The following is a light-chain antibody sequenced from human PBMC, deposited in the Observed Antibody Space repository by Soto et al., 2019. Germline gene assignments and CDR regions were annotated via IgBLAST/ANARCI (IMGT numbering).Light chain of an antibody. J-gene: IGKJ4*01. CDR3: QQAYSNIVT. CDR1: QSISTY. CDR2: GTS. V-gene: IGKV1-39*01. Sequence: EIRLTQSPPSLSAAGGDRVTITCRASQSISTYLNWFQKKPGKGPKLLIYGTSTLVSGVPSRFSGSGSGPDFTLTISSLQPEDSATYYCQQAYSNIVTFGGGTKVEI.